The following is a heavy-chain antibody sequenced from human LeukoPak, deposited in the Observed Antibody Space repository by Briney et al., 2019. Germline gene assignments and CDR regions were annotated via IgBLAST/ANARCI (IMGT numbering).Heavy chain of an antibody. J-gene: IGHJ4*02. CDR1: GFTFSSYA. V-gene: IGHV3-30-3*01. D-gene: IGHD3-16*01. Sequence: PGGSLRLSCAASGFTFSSYAMHWVRQAPGKGLEWVAVISYDGSNKYCADSVKGRFTISRDNSKNTLYLQMNSLRAEDTAVYYCAREMAMGGWGQGTLVTVSS. CDR3: AREMAMGG. CDR2: ISYDGSNK.